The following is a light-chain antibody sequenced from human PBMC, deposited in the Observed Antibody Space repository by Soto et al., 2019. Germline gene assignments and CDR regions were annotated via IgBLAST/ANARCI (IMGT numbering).Light chain of an antibody. V-gene: IGKV3-15*01. Sequence: EIVMTQSPATLSVSPGERATLSCRASQSISIDLAWYQQKPGQAPRLLIYGASTRATGIPARFSGSGSGTEFSLTLSSLQSEDFAVYYCQQYNNWPPWTFGQGTKVDIK. CDR2: GAS. J-gene: IGKJ1*01. CDR3: QQYNNWPPWT. CDR1: QSISID.